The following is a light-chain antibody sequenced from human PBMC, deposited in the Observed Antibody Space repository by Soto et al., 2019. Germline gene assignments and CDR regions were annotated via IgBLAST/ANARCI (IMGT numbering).Light chain of an antibody. J-gene: IGLJ2*01. Sequence: QSALTQPPSASGSPGQSVTISCTGTSSDVGSYNLVSWHQQHPGKAPKVMIYGVSQRPSGVPDRFSGSKSGNTASLTVSGLQAEDEADYYCSSYAGSSVVFGAGTQLTVL. CDR2: GVS. CDR1: SSDVGSYNL. V-gene: IGLV2-8*01. CDR3: SSYAGSSVV.